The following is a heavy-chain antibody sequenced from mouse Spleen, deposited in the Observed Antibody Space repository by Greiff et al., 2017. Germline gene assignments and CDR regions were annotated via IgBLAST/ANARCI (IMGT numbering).Heavy chain of an antibody. CDR2: ISDGGSYT. D-gene: IGHD1-1*01. CDR1: GFTFSSYA. J-gene: IGHJ3*01. Sequence: EVQRVESGGGLVKPGGSLKLSCAASGFTFSSYAMSWVRQTPEKRLEWVATISDGGSYTYYPDNVKGRFTISRDNAKNNLYLQMSHLKSEDTAMYYCATVVESYWGQGTLVTVSA. V-gene: IGHV5-4*01. CDR3: ATVVESY.